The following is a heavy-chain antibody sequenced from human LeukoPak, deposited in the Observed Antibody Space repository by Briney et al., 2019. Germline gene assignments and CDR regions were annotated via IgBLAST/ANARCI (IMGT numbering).Heavy chain of an antibody. CDR2: INPNSGGT. CDR3: ARGTSAVPGAIDY. V-gene: IGHV1-2*02. CDR1: GYSFIAYF. D-gene: IGHD2-2*01. J-gene: IGHJ4*02. Sequence: ASVKVSCKASGYSFIAYFMHWVRQAPGQGLEWMGWINPNSGGTNYAQKFQGSVTMTRDTSITTAYMEVSRLKSDDTAVYYCARGTSAVPGAIDYWGQGTLVTVSS.